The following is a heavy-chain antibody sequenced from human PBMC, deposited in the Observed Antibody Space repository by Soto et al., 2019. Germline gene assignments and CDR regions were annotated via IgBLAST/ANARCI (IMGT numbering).Heavy chain of an antibody. CDR1: GYTLTELS. CDR3: KTVLSQYYYGSGSYYPHLY. CDR2: FDPEDGET. D-gene: IGHD3-10*01. V-gene: IGHV1-24*01. J-gene: IGHJ4*02. Sequence: ASVKVSYKVSGYTLTELSMHWVRQAPGKGLEWMGGFDPEDGETIYAQKFQGRVTMTEDTSTDTAYMVLSSLRSEDTPVYYSKTVLSQYYYGSGSYYPHLYWGQGTLVTVSS.